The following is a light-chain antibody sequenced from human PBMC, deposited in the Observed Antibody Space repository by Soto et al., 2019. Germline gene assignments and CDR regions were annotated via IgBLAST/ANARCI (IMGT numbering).Light chain of an antibody. Sequence: VITQSLFSLPVTPGAPDSISCRSSQSLLHSNGYNYLDWYLQKPGQSPQLLIYLGSNRASGVPDRFSGSGSGTDFTLKISRVEAEDVGVYYCMQPLQSWTFGQGTKGDIK. CDR2: LGS. J-gene: IGKJ1*01. V-gene: IGKV2-28*01. CDR1: QSLLHSNGYNY. CDR3: MQPLQSWT.